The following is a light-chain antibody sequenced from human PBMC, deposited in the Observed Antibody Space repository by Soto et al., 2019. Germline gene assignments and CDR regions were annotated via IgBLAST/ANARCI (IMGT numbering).Light chain of an antibody. CDR2: TAS. Sequence: DIHMTQSPSTLSASVGDRVTITCRASHSISSWLAWYQQKPGKAPKLLIYTASRLDSGIPSRFSGSGSGTEFTLTISRLPADDFANYYCQQYNSYWTLGEGTKVGIK. CDR1: HSISSW. J-gene: IGKJ1*01. CDR3: QQYNSYWT. V-gene: IGKV1-5*03.